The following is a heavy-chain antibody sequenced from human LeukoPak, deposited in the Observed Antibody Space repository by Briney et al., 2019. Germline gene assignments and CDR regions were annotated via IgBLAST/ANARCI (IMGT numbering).Heavy chain of an antibody. CDR3: ARVTGTYSDY. D-gene: IGHD3-9*01. Sequence: ASVKVSCEASGYIFTNYAIHWVRQAPGQRLEWMGWINPGNGNRKYSQKFQDRVTITRDTSASTVYMELSSLRSEDTAVYYCARVTGTYSDYWGQGTLVTVSS. CDR1: GYIFTNYA. J-gene: IGHJ4*02. CDR2: INPGNGNR. V-gene: IGHV1-3*01.